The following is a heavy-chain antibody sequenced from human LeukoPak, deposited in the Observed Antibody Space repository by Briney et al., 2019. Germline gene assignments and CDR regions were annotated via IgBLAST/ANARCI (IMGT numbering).Heavy chain of an antibody. CDR1: GFTFSSYE. D-gene: IGHD6-13*01. V-gene: IGHV3-48*03. CDR2: ISSSGSTI. J-gene: IGHJ4*02. Sequence: PGGSLRLSCSASGFTFSSYEMNWVRQAPGKGLEWVSYISSSGSTIYYPDSVKGRFPISRDNAKNSLYLQMNSLRAEDTAVYYCARAGRAAGGFGYWGQGTLVTVSS. CDR3: ARAGRAAGGFGY.